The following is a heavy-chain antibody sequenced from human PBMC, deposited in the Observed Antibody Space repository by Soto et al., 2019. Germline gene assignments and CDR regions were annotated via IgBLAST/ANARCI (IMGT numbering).Heavy chain of an antibody. CDR3: AKDHAVAGYNWFEP. J-gene: IGHJ5*02. Sequence: GGSLRLSCAASGFTFSSYGMHWVRQAPGKGLEWVAVISYDGSNKYYADSVKGRFTISRDNSKNTLYLQMNSLRAEDTAVYYCAKDHAVAGYNWFEPWGQGTLVTVSS. D-gene: IGHD6-19*01. V-gene: IGHV3-30*18. CDR1: GFTFSSYG. CDR2: ISYDGSNK.